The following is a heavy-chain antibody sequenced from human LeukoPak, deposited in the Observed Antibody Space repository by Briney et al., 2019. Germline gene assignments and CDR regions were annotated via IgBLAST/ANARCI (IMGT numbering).Heavy chain of an antibody. CDR1: GGSISGYY. V-gene: IGHV4-59*08. D-gene: IGHD4-11*01. CDR2: IYYSGST. Sequence: SETLSLTCTVSGGSISGYYWSWIRQPPGKGLEWIGYIYYSGSTNYNPSLKSRVTISVDTSKNQFSLKLSSVTAADTAVYYCASIQSYYFGLDVWGQGTTVTVSS. CDR3: ASIQSYYFGLDV. J-gene: IGHJ6*02.